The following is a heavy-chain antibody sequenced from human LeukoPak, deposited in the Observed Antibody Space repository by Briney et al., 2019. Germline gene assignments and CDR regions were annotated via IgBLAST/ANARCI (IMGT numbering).Heavy chain of an antibody. CDR2: ISGSGGST. V-gene: IGHV3-23*01. Sequence: PGGSLRLSCAASGFTFSSYAMSWVRQAPGKGLEWVSAISGSGGSTYYADSAKGRFTISRDNSKNTLYLQMNSLRAEDTAVYYCAKDRYYDFWSGPGNAFDIWGQGTMVTVSS. CDR3: AKDRYYDFWSGPGNAFDI. D-gene: IGHD3-3*01. CDR1: GFTFSSYA. J-gene: IGHJ3*02.